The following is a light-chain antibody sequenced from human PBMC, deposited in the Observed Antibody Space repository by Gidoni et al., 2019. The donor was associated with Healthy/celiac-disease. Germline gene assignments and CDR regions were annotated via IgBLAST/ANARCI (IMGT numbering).Light chain of an antibody. CDR3: MQALQTPT. J-gene: IGKJ2*01. CDR2: LGS. V-gene: IGKV2-28*01. CDR1: QSLLHSNGYNY. Sequence: DSVMTQSPLSLPVTLGEPASISCRSSQSLLHSNGYNYLDWYLQKPGQSPQLLIYLGSNRASGVPDRFSGSGSGTDFTLKISRVEAEDVGVYYCMQALQTPTFGQGTKLEIK.